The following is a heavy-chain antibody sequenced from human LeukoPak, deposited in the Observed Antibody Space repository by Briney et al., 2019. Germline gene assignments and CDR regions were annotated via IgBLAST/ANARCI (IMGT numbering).Heavy chain of an antibody. CDR2: INPSGDGT. V-gene: IGHV1-46*01. CDR1: GHAFTTYY. Sequence: GASVKVSCKASGHAFTTYYVHLVRQAPGQGLEWMGVINPSGDGTNYPQRFQGRVTMTRDTSTSTVYMELSSLRSEDTAVYYCARGLPVWSGRNWFDPWGQGTLVTVSS. CDR3: ARGLPVWSGRNWFDP. J-gene: IGHJ5*02. D-gene: IGHD3-3*01.